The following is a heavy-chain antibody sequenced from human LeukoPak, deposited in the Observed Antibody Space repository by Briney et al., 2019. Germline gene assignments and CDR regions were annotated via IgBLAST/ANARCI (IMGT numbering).Heavy chain of an antibody. D-gene: IGHD2-15*01. Sequence: GSLRLSCAASGFTISSNYMSWVRQAPGKGLEWVSTINSAGDTTYYADSVKGRFTISRDNSKNTLFLQMSGLRVEDTAIYYCAKIGSVVVPAAVGGHYWGQETLVTVSS. CDR3: AKIGSVVVPAAVGGHY. CDR1: GFTISSNY. CDR2: INSAGDTT. J-gene: IGHJ4*02. V-gene: IGHV3-23*01.